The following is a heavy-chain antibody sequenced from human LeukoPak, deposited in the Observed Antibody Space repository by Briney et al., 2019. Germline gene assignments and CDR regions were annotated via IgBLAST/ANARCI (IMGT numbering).Heavy chain of an antibody. D-gene: IGHD6-13*01. CDR3: ARKYSSSWYRFGSYYYYMDV. CDR1: GFTVSSTW. J-gene: IGHJ6*03. V-gene: IGHV3-7*01. CDR2: IKQDGSAK. Sequence: GRSLRLSCAASGFTVSSTWMSWVRHAPGKGLGWVANIKQDGSAKNHVDSVKGRFTNSRDNAKNSLYLQMNSLRAEDTAVYYCARKYSSSWYRFGSYYYYMDVWGKGTTVTISS.